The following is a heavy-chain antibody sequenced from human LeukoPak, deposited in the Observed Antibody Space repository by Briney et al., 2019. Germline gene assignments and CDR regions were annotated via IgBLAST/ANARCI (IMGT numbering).Heavy chain of an antibody. Sequence: SETLSLTCTVSGGSIRSYYWSWVRQSPGKGLEWIWYIYYSGSTKYNPYLKSRVTISVEASKNQYSLKQSSVTATDTAVYYCARFYYMGSYDYWYFELWGRGTLVTVSS. J-gene: IGHJ2*01. CDR1: GGSIRSYY. CDR3: ARFYYMGSYDYWYFEL. D-gene: IGHD2-15*01. CDR2: IYYSGST. V-gene: IGHV4-59*01.